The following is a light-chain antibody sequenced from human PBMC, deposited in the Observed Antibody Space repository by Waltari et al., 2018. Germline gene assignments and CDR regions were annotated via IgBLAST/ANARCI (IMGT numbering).Light chain of an antibody. CDR1: QIVSSNF. V-gene: IGKV3-20*01. CDR2: GVS. J-gene: IGKJ4*01. CDR3: QQYATSRLT. Sequence: DIVLTQSPGTLSLSPGERATLSCRARQIVSSNFLAWYQQKPGQPPRLLIYGVSSRATGIPDRFSGSGSGTDFTLTISRLEPEDFAVYYCQQYATSRLTLGGGTKVDIK.